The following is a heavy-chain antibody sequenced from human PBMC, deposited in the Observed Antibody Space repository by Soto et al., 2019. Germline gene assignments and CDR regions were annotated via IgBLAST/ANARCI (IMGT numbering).Heavy chain of an antibody. D-gene: IGHD3-16*01. Sequence: PGGSLRLSCAASGFTFSSYGMHWVRQAPGKGLEWVAVIWYDGSNKYYADSVKGRFTISRDNSKNTLYLQMNSLRAEDTAVYYCAREGDRGGLYYYYGMGVWGQGTTVTVSS. CDR1: GFTFSSYG. J-gene: IGHJ6*02. V-gene: IGHV3-33*01. CDR3: AREGDRGGLYYYYGMGV. CDR2: IWYDGSNK.